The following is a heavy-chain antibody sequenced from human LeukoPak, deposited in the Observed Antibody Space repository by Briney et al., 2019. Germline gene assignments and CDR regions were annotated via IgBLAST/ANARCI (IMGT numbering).Heavy chain of an antibody. D-gene: IGHD2-8*01. CDR3: AREVMGRYFDY. J-gene: IGHJ4*02. CDR1: GFTFSSYA. Sequence: GGSLRLSCAASGFTFSSYAIHWVRQAPGKGLEWVAVISYDGSNKYYADSVKGRFTISRDNSKNTLYLQMNSLRAEDTAVYYCAREVMGRYFDYWGQGTLVTVSS. V-gene: IGHV3-30*04. CDR2: ISYDGSNK.